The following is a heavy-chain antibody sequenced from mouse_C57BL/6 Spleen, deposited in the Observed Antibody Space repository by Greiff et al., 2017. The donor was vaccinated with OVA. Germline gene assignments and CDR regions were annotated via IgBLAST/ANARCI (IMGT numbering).Heavy chain of an antibody. D-gene: IGHD1-1*01. CDR3: ARAITTVWYFDV. J-gene: IGHJ1*03. CDR1: GYSITSGYY. V-gene: IGHV3-6*01. Sequence: DVKLQESGPGLVKPSQSLSLTCSVTGYSITSGYYWNWIRQFPGNKLEWMGYISYDGSNNYNPSLKNRISITRDTSKNQFFLKLNSVTTEDTATYYCARAITTVWYFDVWGTGTTVTVSS. CDR2: ISYDGSN.